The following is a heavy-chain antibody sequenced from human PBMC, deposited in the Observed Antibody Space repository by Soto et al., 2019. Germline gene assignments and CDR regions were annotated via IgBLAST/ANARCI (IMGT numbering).Heavy chain of an antibody. CDR1: GFTFSSYA. J-gene: IGHJ4*02. CDR2: ISGSGGST. Sequence: GGSLRLSCAASGFTFSSYAMSWVRQAPGKGLEWVSAISGSGGSTYYADSVKGRFTISRDNSKNTLYLQMNSLRAEDTAVYYCAKDGTGKGFGELSYFDYWGQGTLVTVSS. D-gene: IGHD3-10*01. CDR3: AKDGTGKGFGELSYFDY. V-gene: IGHV3-23*01.